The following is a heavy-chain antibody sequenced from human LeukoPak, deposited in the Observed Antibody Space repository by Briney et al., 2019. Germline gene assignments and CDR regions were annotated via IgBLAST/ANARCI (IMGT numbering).Heavy chain of an antibody. Sequence: SETLSLTCTVSGGSISSYYWSWIRQPPGKGLEWIGYIYYSGSTNYNPSLKSRVTISVDTSKNQFSLKLSSVTAADTAVYYCAGVGGPRNMGNYYYYYGMDVWGQGTTVTVSS. V-gene: IGHV4-59*01. CDR2: IYYSGST. J-gene: IGHJ6*02. D-gene: IGHD3-16*01. CDR1: GGSISSYY. CDR3: AGVGGPRNMGNYYYYYGMDV.